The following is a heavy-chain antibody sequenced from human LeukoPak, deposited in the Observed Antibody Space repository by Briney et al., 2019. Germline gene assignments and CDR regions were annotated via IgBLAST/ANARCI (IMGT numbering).Heavy chain of an antibody. CDR2: INPNSGGT. J-gene: IGHJ5*02. CDR3: ARARGYSYETYNWFDP. Sequence: ASVKVSCKASGYTFTGYYMHWVRQAPGQGLEWMGWINPNSGGTNYAQKFQGRVTMTRDTSISTAYMELGRLRSDDTAVYYCARARGYSYETYNWFDPWGQGTLVTVSS. D-gene: IGHD5-18*01. CDR1: GYTFTGYY. V-gene: IGHV1-2*02.